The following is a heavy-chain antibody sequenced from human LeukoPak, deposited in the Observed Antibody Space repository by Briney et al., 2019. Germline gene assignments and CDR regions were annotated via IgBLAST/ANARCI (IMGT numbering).Heavy chain of an antibody. CDR3: AKDHLDYYDSSGYFLLFDY. CDR2: ISYDGSNK. V-gene: IGHV3-30*04. D-gene: IGHD3-22*01. Sequence: GGSLRLSCTASGFTFSSYTMHWVRQAPGKGLEWVAVISYDGSNKKYADSVKGRFTISRDNSKNTLYLQMNSLRAEDTAVYYCAKDHLDYYDSSGYFLLFDYWGQGTLVTVSS. CDR1: GFTFSSYT. J-gene: IGHJ4*02.